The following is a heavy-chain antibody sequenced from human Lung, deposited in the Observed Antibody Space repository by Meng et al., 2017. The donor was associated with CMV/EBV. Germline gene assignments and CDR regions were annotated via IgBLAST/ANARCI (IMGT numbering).Heavy chain of an antibody. CDR1: GITFSSNW. V-gene: IGHV3-7*01. CDR2: IKEDGGEK. Sequence: GGSLRLSCAASGITFSSNWMSWVREAPGKGLEWVANIKEDGGEKCYVESVKGRFTISRDNAKKSLYLQMNSLRAEDTAVYYYAIEKGSCTGISCRGDAFDIWGQGTXVTVSS. CDR3: AIEKGSCTGISCRGDAFDI. D-gene: IGHD2-8*02. J-gene: IGHJ3*02.